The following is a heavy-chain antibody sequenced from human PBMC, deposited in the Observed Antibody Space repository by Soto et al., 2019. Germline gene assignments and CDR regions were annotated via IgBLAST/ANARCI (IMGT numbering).Heavy chain of an antibody. D-gene: IGHD3-10*01. CDR1: GFSLSNARMG. CDR2: IFSNDEK. Sequence: QVTLKESGPVLVKPTETLTLTCTVSGFSLSNARMGVRWIRQPPGKALEWLAHIFSNDEKSYSTSLKSRLTISKDTSKSQVVLTMTNMDPVDTATYYCARIDSYGSGSYSLYYMDVWGKGTTVIVSS. V-gene: IGHV2-26*01. CDR3: ARIDSYGSGSYSLYYMDV. J-gene: IGHJ6*03.